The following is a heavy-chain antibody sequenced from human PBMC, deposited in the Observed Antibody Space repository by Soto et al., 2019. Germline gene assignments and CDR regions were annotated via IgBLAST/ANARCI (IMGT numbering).Heavy chain of an antibody. V-gene: IGHV4-39*01. Sequence: SETLSLTCTVSGGSISSSSYYWGWIRQPPGKGLEWIGSIYYSGSTYYNPSLKSRVTISVDTSKNQFSLKLSSVTAADTAVYYCARIATVTDYYYYYGMDVWGQGTTVAVSS. D-gene: IGHD4-4*01. CDR1: GGSISSSSYY. CDR3: ARIATVTDYYYYYGMDV. J-gene: IGHJ6*02. CDR2: IYYSGST.